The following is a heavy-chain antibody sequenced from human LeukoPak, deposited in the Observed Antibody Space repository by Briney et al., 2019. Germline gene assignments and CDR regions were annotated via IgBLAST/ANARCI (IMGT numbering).Heavy chain of an antibody. V-gene: IGHV1-69*04. J-gene: IGHJ4*02. Sequence: SVKVSCKASGGTFSSYAISWVRQAPGQGLEWMGRIIPILGIANYAQKFQGRVTITADKSTSTAYMELSSLRSEDTAVYHCAGELRNYGSGSYGYFDYWGQGTLVTVSS. CDR2: IIPILGIA. CDR3: AGELRNYGSGSYGYFDY. D-gene: IGHD3-10*01. CDR1: GGTFSSYA.